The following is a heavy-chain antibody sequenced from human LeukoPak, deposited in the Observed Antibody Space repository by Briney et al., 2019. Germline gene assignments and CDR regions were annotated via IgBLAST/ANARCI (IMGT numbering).Heavy chain of an antibody. CDR2: ISGSGGTT. CDR1: GFTFSSYA. D-gene: IGHD3-22*01. V-gene: IGHV3-23*01. CDR3: ARDYYDSNGYYYGGY. J-gene: IGHJ4*02. Sequence: GGSLRLSCAASGFTFSSYAMNWVRQAPGKGLEWVSAISGSGGTTYYADSVKGRFTISRDNAKNSLYLQMNSLRAEDTAVYYCARDYYDSNGYYYGGYWGQGTLVTVSS.